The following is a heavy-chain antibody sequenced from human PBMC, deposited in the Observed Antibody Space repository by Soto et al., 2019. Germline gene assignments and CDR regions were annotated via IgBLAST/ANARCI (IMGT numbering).Heavy chain of an antibody. D-gene: IGHD7-27*01. CDR1: GLTFTNAW. V-gene: IGHV3-15*07. CDR2: IKSQTDGGTT. Sequence: GGSLRLSCAASGLTFTNAWMNWVRQAPGKGLEWVGRIKSQTDGGTTDFAAPVQGRFTISRDDSKNTLYLQMNSLKTEDTAVYYCATAPGYWGSAPLDYWGQGTLVTVSS. CDR3: ATAPGYWGSAPLDY. J-gene: IGHJ4*02.